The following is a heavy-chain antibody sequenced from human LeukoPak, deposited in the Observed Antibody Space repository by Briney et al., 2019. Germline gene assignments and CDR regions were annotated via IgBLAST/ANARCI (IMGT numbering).Heavy chain of an antibody. D-gene: IGHD3-9*01. CDR3: ARDHRLRLVNFDY. V-gene: IGHV3-23*01. CDR1: GFTFSSYA. CDR2: ISGSGGST. J-gene: IGHJ4*02. Sequence: GGSLRLSCAASGFTFSSYAMSWVRQAPGKGLEWVSAISGSGGSTYYADSVKGRFTISRDNAKNSLYLQMNSLRAEDTAVYYCARDHRLRLVNFDYWGQGTLVTVSS.